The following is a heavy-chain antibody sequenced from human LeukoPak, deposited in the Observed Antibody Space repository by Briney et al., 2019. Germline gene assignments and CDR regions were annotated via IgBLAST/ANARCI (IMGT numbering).Heavy chain of an antibody. CDR2: IYYNGNT. CDR1: GGSISSSDYY. D-gene: IGHD4-23*01. J-gene: IGHJ4*02. CDR3: ARTVGTHRFDY. V-gene: IGHV4-39*01. Sequence: SETLSLTCTVSGGSISSSDYYWGWIRQPPGERLEWIGTIYYNGNTYYNPSLQSRVIISVDTSNNQFSLKLTSVTAADTAVYYCARTVGTHRFDYWGQGILVTVSS.